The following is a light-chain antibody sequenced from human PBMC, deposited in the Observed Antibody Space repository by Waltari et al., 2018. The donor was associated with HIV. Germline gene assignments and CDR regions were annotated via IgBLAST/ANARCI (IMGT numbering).Light chain of an antibody. V-gene: IGLV1-40*01. Sequence: QSVLTQPPSVSGAPGQRVTISCTGSSSNIGAGYDGHWYQQLPGTAPKRLIYGNSNRPSGVPDRFSGSKSGTSASLAITGLQAEDEADYYCQSYDSSLSGSVFGGGTKLTVL. J-gene: IGLJ2*01. CDR1: SSNIGAGYD. CDR3: QSYDSSLSGSV. CDR2: GNS.